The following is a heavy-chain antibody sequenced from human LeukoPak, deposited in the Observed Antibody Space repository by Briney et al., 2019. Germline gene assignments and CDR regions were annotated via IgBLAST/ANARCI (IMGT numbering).Heavy chain of an antibody. Sequence: QSGGSLRFSGLTSGFTFRDYGLGWVRQAPGMGLEWVSFTRSKIYGGAPEYAASVRGRFSVSRDDSESVAYLQMNNLKSEDTGVYYCARGQTVPGAKYYFDFWSPGTLVTVSS. CDR2: TRSKIYGGAP. CDR1: GFTFRDYG. D-gene: IGHD2/OR15-2a*01. J-gene: IGHJ4*02. CDR3: ARGQTVPGAKYYFDF. V-gene: IGHV3-49*04.